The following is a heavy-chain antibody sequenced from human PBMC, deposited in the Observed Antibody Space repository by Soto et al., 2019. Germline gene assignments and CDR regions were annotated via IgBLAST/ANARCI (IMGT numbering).Heavy chain of an antibody. V-gene: IGHV3-21*01. Sequence: PGGSLRLSCAASGFTFSSYSMNWVRQAPGKGLEWVSSISSSSSYIYYADSVKGRFTISRDNAKNSLYLQMNSLRAEDTAVYYCARVGTVTTGAVRAFDIWGQGTMVTVS. CDR3: ARVGTVTTGAVRAFDI. CDR1: GFTFSSYS. D-gene: IGHD4-17*01. CDR2: ISSSSSYI. J-gene: IGHJ3*02.